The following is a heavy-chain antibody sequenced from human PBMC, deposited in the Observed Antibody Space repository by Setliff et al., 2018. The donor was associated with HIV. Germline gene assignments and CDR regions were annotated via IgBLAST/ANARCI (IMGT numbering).Heavy chain of an antibody. V-gene: IGHV4-59*11. CDR2: FYYRGGP. J-gene: IGHJ4*02. CDR1: GVSIDTHY. CDR3: ASGYSSSSYFDY. Sequence: SETLSLTCTVSGVSIDTHYWSWIRQSPGKGLEWLGHFYYRGGPRYHPSLRSRVTIPGDMSKNQFSLRLHSMAAADTAVYFCASGYSSSSYFDYWGQGSLVTVSS. D-gene: IGHD6-6*01.